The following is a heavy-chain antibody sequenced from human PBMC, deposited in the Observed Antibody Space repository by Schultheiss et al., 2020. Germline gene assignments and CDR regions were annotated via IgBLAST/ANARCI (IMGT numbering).Heavy chain of an antibody. CDR3: AKENARRPFLYGMDV. D-gene: IGHD2/OR15-2a*01. CDR2: ISGSGGST. CDR1: GFTFSSYA. V-gene: IGHV3-23*01. J-gene: IGHJ6*02. Sequence: CGSLRLSCAASGFTFSSYAMSWVRQAPGKGLEWVSAISGSGGSTYYADSVKGRFTISRDNSQNTLYLQMNSLRAEDTAVYYCAKENARRPFLYGMDVWGQGTTVTVSS.